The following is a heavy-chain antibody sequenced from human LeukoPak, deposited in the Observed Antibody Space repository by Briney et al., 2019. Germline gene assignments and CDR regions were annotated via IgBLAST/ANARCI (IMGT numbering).Heavy chain of an antibody. CDR2: ISTSGSS. V-gene: IGHV4-4*07. J-gene: IGHJ4*02. D-gene: IGHD5/OR15-5a*01. CDR3: ARDRVSWHYFDY. Sequence: SETLSLTCTVSGGSISPYYWSFIRQPAGKGLEWIGRISTSGSSKYNPFLESRVTMSVDTSKNQFSLKVTSVTAADTAMYYCARDRVSWHYFDYWGQGTLLTVSS. CDR1: GGSISPYY.